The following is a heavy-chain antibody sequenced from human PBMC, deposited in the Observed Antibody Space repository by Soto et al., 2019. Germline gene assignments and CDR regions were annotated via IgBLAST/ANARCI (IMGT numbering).Heavy chain of an antibody. V-gene: IGHV1-2*02. J-gene: IGHJ4*02. D-gene: IGHD6-6*01. CDR1: GYTFTGYY. CDR3: ARVSSSSSVPTH. CDR2: INPSSGST. Sequence: ASVKVSCKASGYTFTGYYMHWVRQAPGQGLEWMGWINPSSGSTSYAQKFQGRVTMTRDTSMSTAYMELSSLRSEDTAVYYCARVSSSSSVPTHWGQGTLVTVSS.